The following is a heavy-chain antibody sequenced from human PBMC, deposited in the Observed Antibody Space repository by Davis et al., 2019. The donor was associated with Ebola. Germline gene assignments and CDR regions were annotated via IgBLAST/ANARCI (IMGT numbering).Heavy chain of an antibody. V-gene: IGHV1-2*04. CDR3: ARVSGDYTTFDY. CDR1: GYTFTGYY. D-gene: IGHD4-17*01. CDR2: INPNSGGT. J-gene: IGHJ4*02. Sequence: APVTVSCKASGYTFTGYYMHGVRQAHGQGLEWVGWINPNSGGTNYAQKFQGWVTMTRDKSISTAYMELSRLRSDDTAVYYCARVSGDYTTFDYWGQGTLVTVSS.